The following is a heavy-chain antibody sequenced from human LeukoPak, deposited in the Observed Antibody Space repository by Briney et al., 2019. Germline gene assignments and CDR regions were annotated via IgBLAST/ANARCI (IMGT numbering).Heavy chain of an antibody. CDR2: INKKGGT. D-gene: IGHD4-17*01. CDR1: SDSISSGDCY. Sequence: PSQTLSLTCTVSSDSISSGDCYWSWIRQPAGKGLEFIGYINKKGGTFYNPPLKSRVSISIDTSKNQFSLKLTSVTAADTAVYFCAREHKSYGDYPYYFDSWGQGTLVTVSS. V-gene: IGHV4-30-4*01. CDR3: AREHKSYGDYPYYFDS. J-gene: IGHJ4*02.